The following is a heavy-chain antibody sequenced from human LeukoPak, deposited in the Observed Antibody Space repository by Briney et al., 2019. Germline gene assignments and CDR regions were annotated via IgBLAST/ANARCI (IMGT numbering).Heavy chain of an antibody. V-gene: IGHV4-59*01. J-gene: IGHJ5*02. D-gene: IGHD3-3*01. CDR3: ARYNYDFWSGYSKWFDP. CDR2: IYYNGST. CDR1: GGSISSSY. Sequence: SETLSLTCTVSGGSISSSYWSWIRQPPGKGLEWIGYIYYNGSTNYNPSLKSRVTISVDTSKNQFSLKLSSVTAADTAVYYCARYNYDFWSGYSKWFDPWGQGTLVTVSS.